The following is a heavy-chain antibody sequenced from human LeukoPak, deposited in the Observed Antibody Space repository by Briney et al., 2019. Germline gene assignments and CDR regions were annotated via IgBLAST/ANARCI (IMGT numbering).Heavy chain of an antibody. V-gene: IGHV3-23*01. J-gene: IGHJ4*02. CDR3: AKALRYDDFPHFDY. CDR2: ISGGGGST. Sequence: GRSLRLSCAASGFTFSGYAMSWVRQAPGKGLEWVSAISGGGGSTYYADSVKGRFTISRDNSKNTLYLQMNSLRAEDTAVYYCAKALRYDDFPHFDYWGQGTLVTVSS. D-gene: IGHD1-1*01. CDR1: GFTFSGYA.